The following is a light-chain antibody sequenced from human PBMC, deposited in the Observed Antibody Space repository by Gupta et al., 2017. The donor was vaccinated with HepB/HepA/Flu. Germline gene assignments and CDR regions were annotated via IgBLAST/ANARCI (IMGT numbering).Light chain of an antibody. CDR2: EVN. J-gene: IGLJ2*01. CDR3: CLYTVSGAW. Sequence: HSALTQPASVSGSPGQSSTISCPGTSIDVGIYNLISWYQQHPGKAPKILIHEVNKRAYGVSNRFSGSKSANTASLTISRLQAEDEDDYYCCLYTVSGAWIGGGTKLTVL. CDR1: SIDVGIYNL. V-gene: IGLV2-23*02.